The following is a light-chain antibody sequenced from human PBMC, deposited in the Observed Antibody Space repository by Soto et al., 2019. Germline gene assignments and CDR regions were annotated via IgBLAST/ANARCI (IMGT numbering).Light chain of an antibody. CDR2: DAF. CDR3: QQYNSYPWT. J-gene: IGKJ1*01. Sequence: IQLTQSPSTLSASVGDRVTITCRASQSISSWLAWYQQKPGKAPKLLIYDAFSLESGLPSRFSGSGSGTEFTLTISSLQPDDFATYYCQQYNSYPWTFGQGTKVEIK. V-gene: IGKV1-5*01. CDR1: QSISSW.